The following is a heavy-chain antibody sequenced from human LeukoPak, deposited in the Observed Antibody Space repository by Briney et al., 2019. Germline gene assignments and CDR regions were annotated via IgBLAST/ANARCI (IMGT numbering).Heavy chain of an antibody. CDR3: ARVNMNGFDV. V-gene: IGHV5-51*01. CDR1: GYSFTNYW. CDR2: THPGDFDT. D-gene: IGHD1/OR15-1a*01. J-gene: IGHJ3*01. Sequence: PGESLKISCKGSGYSFTNYWIGWVRRMPGKGLGWIGITHPGDFDTRYSPSFQGKVPISVDKYISTAYLQWRSLKASDTAVYYCARVNMNGFDVWGQGTMVTVSS.